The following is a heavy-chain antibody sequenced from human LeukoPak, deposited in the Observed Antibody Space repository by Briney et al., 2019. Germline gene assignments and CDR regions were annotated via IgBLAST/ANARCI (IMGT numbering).Heavy chain of an antibody. CDR3: ARRLAYCGGDCFYGMDV. Sequence: GGSLRLSCAASGFTFSDCYMSWIRQAPGKGLEWVSYISSSGSTIYYADSVKGRFTISRDNAKNSLYLQMNSLRAEDTAVYYCARRLAYCGGDCFYGMDVWGQGTTVTVSS. V-gene: IGHV3-11*01. CDR2: ISSSGSTI. J-gene: IGHJ6*02. CDR1: GFTFSDCY. D-gene: IGHD2-21*01.